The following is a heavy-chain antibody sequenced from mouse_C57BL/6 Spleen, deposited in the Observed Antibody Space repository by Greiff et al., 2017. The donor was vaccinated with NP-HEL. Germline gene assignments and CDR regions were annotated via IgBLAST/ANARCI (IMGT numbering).Heavy chain of an antibody. Sequence: VQLQQSGAELARPGASVKLSCKASGYTFTSYGISWVKQRTGQGLEWIGEIYPRSGNTYYNEKFKGKATLTADKSSSTAYMELRSLPSEDSAVYFCAKTMVTTGAWFAYWGQGTLVTVSA. D-gene: IGHD2-2*01. J-gene: IGHJ3*01. CDR3: AKTMVTTGAWFAY. V-gene: IGHV1-81*01. CDR1: GYTFTSYG. CDR2: IYPRSGNT.